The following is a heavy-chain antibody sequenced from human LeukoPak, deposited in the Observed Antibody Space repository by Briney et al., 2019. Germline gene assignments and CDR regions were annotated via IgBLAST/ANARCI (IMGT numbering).Heavy chain of an antibody. J-gene: IGHJ6*02. Sequence: GGSLRLSCAASGFTFSSYGMHWVRQAPGKGLEWVAVISYDGSNKYYADSVKGRFTVSRDNSKNTLYLQMNSLRAEDTAVYYCAKGKVAYGDYSNYGMDVWGQGTTVTVSS. CDR1: GFTFSSYG. V-gene: IGHV3-30*18. CDR3: AKGKVAYGDYSNYGMDV. CDR2: ISYDGSNK. D-gene: IGHD4-17*01.